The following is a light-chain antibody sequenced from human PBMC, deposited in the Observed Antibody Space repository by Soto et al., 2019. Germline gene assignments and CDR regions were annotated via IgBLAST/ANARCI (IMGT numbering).Light chain of an antibody. CDR2: LNSDGSH. CDR1: SGHSSYA. Sequence: QSVLTQSPSASASLGASVKLTCTLSSGHSSYAIAWHQQQPEKGPRYLMKLNSDGSHSKGDGIPDRFSGSSSGAERYLIISSLQSEDEADYYCQTWSTGIHVFGTGTKVTVL. J-gene: IGLJ1*01. V-gene: IGLV4-69*01. CDR3: QTWSTGIHV.